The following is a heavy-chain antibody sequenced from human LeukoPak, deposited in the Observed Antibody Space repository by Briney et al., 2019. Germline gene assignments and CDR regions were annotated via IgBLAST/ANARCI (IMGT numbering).Heavy chain of an antibody. D-gene: IGHD4-17*01. Sequence: GRSLRLSCAASGLTFSSYGMHWVRQAPGKGLEWVAVIWYDGSNKYYADSVKGRFTISRDNSKNTLYLQMNSLRAEDTAVYYCARATTVTEYFDYWGQGTLVTVSS. CDR3: ARATTVTEYFDY. V-gene: IGHV3-33*01. J-gene: IGHJ4*02. CDR1: GLTFSSYG. CDR2: IWYDGSNK.